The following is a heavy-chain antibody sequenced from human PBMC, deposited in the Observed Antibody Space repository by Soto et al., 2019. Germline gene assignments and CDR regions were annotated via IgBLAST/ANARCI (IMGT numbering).Heavy chain of an antibody. V-gene: IGHV3-30-3*01. D-gene: IGHD2-15*01. Sequence: CCAASGFTFSNFAMYWVRQAPGKGLEWVTVISYDGSHKYYADSVKGRFTISRDNSKNTLYLQMNNLRAEDSAVYFCARDYSYQRAMDVWGQGTTVTVSS. CDR1: GFTFSNFA. CDR3: ARDYSYQRAMDV. CDR2: ISYDGSHK. J-gene: IGHJ6*02.